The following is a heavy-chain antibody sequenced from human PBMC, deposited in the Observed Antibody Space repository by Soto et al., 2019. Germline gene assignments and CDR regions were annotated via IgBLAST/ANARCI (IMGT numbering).Heavy chain of an antibody. V-gene: IGHV1-69*06. D-gene: IGHD5-12*01. CDR2: IIPIFGTA. CDR1: GGTFSSYA. J-gene: IGHJ6*02. CDR3: ARDREMATIVYYYYGMDV. Sequence: GASVKVSCKASGGTFSSYAISWVRQAPGQGLEWMGGIIPIFGTANYAQKFQGRVTITADKSTSTAYMELSSLRSEDTAVYYCARDREMATIVYYYYGMDVWGQGTSVTVSS.